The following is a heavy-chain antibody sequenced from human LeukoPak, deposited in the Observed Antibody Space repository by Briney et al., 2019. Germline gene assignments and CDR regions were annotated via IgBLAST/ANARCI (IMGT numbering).Heavy chain of an antibody. CDR1: GYTFTGYY. CDR3: ARDPYYDSSGYHYFDY. V-gene: IGHV1-2*06. D-gene: IGHD3-22*01. Sequence: ASVKVSCKASGYTFTGYYMHWVRQAPGQGLEWMGRINPNSGGTNYAQKFQGRVTMTRDTSISTAYMELSRLRSEDTAVYYCARDPYYDSSGYHYFDYWGQGTLVTVSS. CDR2: INPNSGGT. J-gene: IGHJ4*02.